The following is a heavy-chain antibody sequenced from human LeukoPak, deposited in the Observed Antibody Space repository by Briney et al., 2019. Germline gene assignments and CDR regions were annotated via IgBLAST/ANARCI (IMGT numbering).Heavy chain of an antibody. CDR2: ISYDGSNK. CDR1: GFTFSSYG. J-gene: IGHJ4*02. D-gene: IGHD5-18*01. Sequence: PGGSLRLSCAASGFTFSSYGMHWVRQAPGKGLEWVAVISYDGSNKYYADSVKGRFTISRDNSKNTLCLQMNSLRAEDTAVYYCAKGGSGIQLWFYSHFDYWGQGTLVTVSS. CDR3: AKGGSGIQLWFYSHFDY. V-gene: IGHV3-30*18.